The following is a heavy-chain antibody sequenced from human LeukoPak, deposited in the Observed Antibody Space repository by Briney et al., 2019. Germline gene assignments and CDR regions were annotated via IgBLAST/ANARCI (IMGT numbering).Heavy chain of an antibody. CDR1: GFTFSSYD. CDR2: ISTTGDT. D-gene: IGHD1-26*01. Sequence: GGSLRLSCSASGFTFSSYDMHWVRQATGKGLEWVSAISTTGDTYYPGSVKGRFTISRENAKSSLYLQMNSLRAEDTAVYYCARGRSGSYFDSWGQGTMVAVSS. J-gene: IGHJ4*02. CDR3: ARGRSGSYFDS. V-gene: IGHV3-13*04.